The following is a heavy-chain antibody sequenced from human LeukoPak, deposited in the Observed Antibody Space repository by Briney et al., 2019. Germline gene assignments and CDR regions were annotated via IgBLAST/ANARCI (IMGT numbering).Heavy chain of an antibody. CDR2: IYTSGST. J-gene: IGHJ4*02. CDR3: ARSPRGLIWFGELSH. D-gene: IGHD3-10*01. V-gene: IGHV4-61*02. CDR1: GGSISSGSYY. Sequence: PSETLSLTCTVSGGSISSGSYYWSWIRQPAGKGLEWIGRIYTSGSTNYNPSLKSRVTISVDTSKNQFSLKLSSVTAADTAVYYCARSPRGLIWFGELSHWGQGTLVTVSS.